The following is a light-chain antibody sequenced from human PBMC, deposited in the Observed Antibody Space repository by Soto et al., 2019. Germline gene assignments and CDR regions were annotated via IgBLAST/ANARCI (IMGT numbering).Light chain of an antibody. Sequence: QSVLTQPASVSGSPGQSITISCTGSTSDVGRYNYVSWYQQLPGKAPKLLIYEVRNRPSGISNRFSGSKSGNTASLTISDLQADDEATYYCCSYTTTTTWVFGGGTQLTVL. V-gene: IGLV2-14*01. J-gene: IGLJ7*01. CDR1: TSDVGRYNY. CDR2: EVR. CDR3: CSYTTTTTWV.